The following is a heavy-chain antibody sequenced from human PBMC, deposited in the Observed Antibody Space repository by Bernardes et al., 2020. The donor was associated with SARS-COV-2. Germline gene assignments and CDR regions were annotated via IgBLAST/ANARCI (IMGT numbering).Heavy chain of an antibody. V-gene: IGHV3-74*01. CDR1: EFTFSSYW. Sequence: GGSLRLSCAAPEFTFSSYWMHWVRQAPGKGLVWVSRILGVGSSTKYADSVKGRFTIPRDNAKNSLYLEMNSLRAEDTAVYYCARGGQLGTFDKWGQGTLVTVAS. CDR3: ARGGQLGTFDK. J-gene: IGHJ4*02. CDR2: ILGVGSST. D-gene: IGHD7-27*01.